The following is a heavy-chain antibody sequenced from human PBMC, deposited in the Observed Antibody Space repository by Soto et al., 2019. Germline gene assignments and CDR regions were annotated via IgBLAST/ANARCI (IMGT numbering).Heavy chain of an antibody. CDR1: GYSFTSYW. J-gene: IGHJ3*02. Sequence: GESLKISCKGSGYSFTSYWIGWVRQMPGKGLEWMGIIYPGDSDTRYSPSFQGQVTISADKSISTAYLQWSSLKASDTAMYYCARLSMVRGVTPAAFDIWGQGTMVTVSS. CDR3: ARLSMVRGVTPAAFDI. V-gene: IGHV5-51*01. CDR2: IYPGDSDT. D-gene: IGHD3-10*01.